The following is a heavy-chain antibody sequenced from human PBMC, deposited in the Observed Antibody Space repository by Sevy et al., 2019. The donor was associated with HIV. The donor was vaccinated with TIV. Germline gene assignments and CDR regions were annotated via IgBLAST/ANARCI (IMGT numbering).Heavy chain of an antibody. Sequence: GGSLRLSCAASGCTFDDCSMHWVRQAPGKGLEWVSGISWNSGRIGYAHPVKGRFTISRDNAQNSLYLQMNNLRTEETAFYYCAKDIGRGEMVAATIGYWGQGTLVTVSS. V-gene: IGHV3-9*01. CDR3: AKDIGRGEMVAATIGY. D-gene: IGHD5-12*01. J-gene: IGHJ4*02. CDR1: GCTFDDCS. CDR2: ISWNSGRI.